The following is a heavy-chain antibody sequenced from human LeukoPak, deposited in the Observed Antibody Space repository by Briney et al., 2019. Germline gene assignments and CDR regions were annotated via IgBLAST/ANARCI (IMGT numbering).Heavy chain of an antibody. V-gene: IGHV1-18*01. Sequence: GASVKVSCKASGYTFTSYGISWVRQAPGQGLEWMGWISAYNGNTNYAQKLQGRVTTTTDTSTSTAYMELRSLRSDDTAVYYCARDLVYSDIPRLDPWGQGTLVTVSS. CDR1: GYTFTSYG. J-gene: IGHJ5*02. D-gene: IGHD2-15*01. CDR2: ISAYNGNT. CDR3: ARDLVYSDIPRLDP.